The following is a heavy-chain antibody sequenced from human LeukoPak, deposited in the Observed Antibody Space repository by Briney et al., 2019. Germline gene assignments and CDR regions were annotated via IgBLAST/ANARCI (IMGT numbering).Heavy chain of an antibody. CDR2: INHSGST. D-gene: IGHD5-18*01. CDR1: GGSFSGYY. CDR3: ARRLKQLWLGGYYFDY. Sequence: SETLSLTCAVYGGSFSGYYWSWIRQPPGKGLEWIGEINHSGSTNYNPSLKSRVTISVDTSKNQFSLKLSSVTAADTAEYYCARRLKQLWLGGYYFDYWGQGTLVTVSS. J-gene: IGHJ4*02. V-gene: IGHV4-34*01.